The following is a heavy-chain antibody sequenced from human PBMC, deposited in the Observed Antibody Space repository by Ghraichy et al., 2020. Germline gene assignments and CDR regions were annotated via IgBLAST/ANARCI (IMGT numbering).Heavy chain of an antibody. CDR1: GYTLTELS. CDR2: FDPEDGET. Sequence: ASVKVSCKVSGYTLTELSMHWVRQAPGKGLEWMGGFDPEDGETIYAQKFQGRVTMTEDTSTDTAYMELSSLRSEDTAVYYCATARQWLDLSDAFDIWGQGTMVTVSS. J-gene: IGHJ3*02. D-gene: IGHD6-19*01. CDR3: ATARQWLDLSDAFDI. V-gene: IGHV1-24*01.